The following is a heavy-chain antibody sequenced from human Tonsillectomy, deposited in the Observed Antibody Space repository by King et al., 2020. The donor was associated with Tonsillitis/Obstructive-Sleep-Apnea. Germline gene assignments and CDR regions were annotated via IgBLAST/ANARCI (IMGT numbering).Heavy chain of an antibody. V-gene: IGHV4-59*08. Sequence: QLQESGPGLVKPSETLSLTCTVSGGSISTYYWSWIRQPPGKGLAWIGYIYYSGSTNYNPSLKSRVTMSVDTSKNQFSLKLTSVTAADTAVYYCARGYWRGGRYYSDYYYYMDVWGKGTTVTVSS. D-gene: IGHD2-15*01. J-gene: IGHJ6*03. CDR3: ARGYWRGGRYYSDYYYYMDV. CDR1: GGSISTYY. CDR2: IYYSGST.